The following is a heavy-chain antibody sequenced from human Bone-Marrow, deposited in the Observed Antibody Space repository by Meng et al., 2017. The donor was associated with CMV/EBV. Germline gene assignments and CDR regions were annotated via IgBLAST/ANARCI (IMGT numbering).Heavy chain of an antibody. CDR3: ARDTGYDFWSGYFFRGGMDV. D-gene: IGHD3-3*01. CDR2: IYYSGST. Sequence: SETLSLTCTVSGGSISSYYWSWIRQPPGKGLEWIGYIYYSGSTNYNPSLKSRVTISVDTSKNQFSLKLSSVTAADTAVYYCARDTGYDFWSGYFFRGGMDVWGQGNTVTVSS. V-gene: IGHV4-59*01. CDR1: GGSISSYY. J-gene: IGHJ6*02.